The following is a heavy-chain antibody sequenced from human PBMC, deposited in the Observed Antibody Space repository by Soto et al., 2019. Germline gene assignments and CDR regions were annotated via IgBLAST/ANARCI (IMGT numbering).Heavy chain of an antibody. CDR2: IYYSGST. J-gene: IGHJ6*03. Sequence: SETLSLTCTVSGGSISSYYWSWVRLPPGKGLEWIGYIYYSGSTNYNPSLKSRVTISVDTSKNKFSLKLSPVTAADTAAYYCARHIPHPEDYYYMDVWGKRTTVTVSS. CDR1: GGSISSYY. CDR3: ARHIPHPEDYYYMDV. V-gene: IGHV4-59*08.